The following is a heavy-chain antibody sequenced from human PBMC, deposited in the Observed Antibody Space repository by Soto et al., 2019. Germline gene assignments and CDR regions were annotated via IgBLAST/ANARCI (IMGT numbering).Heavy chain of an antibody. CDR3: ARERLAGTTLSWFDP. D-gene: IGHD1-7*01. J-gene: IGHJ5*02. CDR2: IYYSGST. CDR1: GGSISSSSYY. Sequence: SETLSLTCTVSGGSISSSSYYWGWIRQPPGKGLEWIGSIYYSGSTYYNPSLKSRVTISVDTSKNQFSLKLSSVTAADTAVNYCARERLAGTTLSWFDPWGQGTLVTVSS. V-gene: IGHV4-39*02.